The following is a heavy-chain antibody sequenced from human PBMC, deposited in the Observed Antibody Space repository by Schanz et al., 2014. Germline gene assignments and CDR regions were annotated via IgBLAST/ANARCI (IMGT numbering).Heavy chain of an antibody. CDR2: ISSTDGST. J-gene: IGHJ6*02. D-gene: IGHD1-1*01. CDR3: AKAFRTTKYYGMDV. Sequence: EVRLVESGGGLVQPGGSLRLSCAASGFTFYNYAMTWVRQAPGKGLEWVSAISSTDGSTYYADSVKGRFTISRDNSKNTLSLLVNSLRGEDTATYYCAKAFRTTKYYGMDVWGQGTTVTVS. CDR1: GFTFYNYA. V-gene: IGHV3-23*04.